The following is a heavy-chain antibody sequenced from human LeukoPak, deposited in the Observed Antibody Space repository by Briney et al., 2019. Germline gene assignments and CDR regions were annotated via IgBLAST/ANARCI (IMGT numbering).Heavy chain of an antibody. CDR2: INGDGSGT. CDR1: GFTFSYYW. D-gene: IGHD1-1*01. V-gene: IGHV3-74*01. Sequence: GGSLRLSCAASGFTFSYYWMHWVRQAPGKWLVWVSRINGDGSGTTYADSVKGRFTISRDNAKNTLYLQMNSLRAEDTAVYYCARDRNWSFDYWGQGTLVTASS. CDR3: ARDRNWSFDY. J-gene: IGHJ4*02.